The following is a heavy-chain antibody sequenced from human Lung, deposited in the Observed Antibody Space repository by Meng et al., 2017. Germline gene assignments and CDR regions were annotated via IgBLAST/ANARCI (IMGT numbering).Heavy chain of an antibody. CDR3: SGHVDY. Sequence: GASLMTSCASSGSIFSNAWMSWVRQPPGKGLEWIVRMKSNVDGRTVDYAAAVKGRFFISRDDSENTFYLQMNSLKTEDTAVYYFSGHVDYWGHGTVVTVSS. CDR1: GSIFSNAW. CDR2: MKSNVDGRTV. V-gene: IGHV3-15*01. J-gene: IGHJ4*03.